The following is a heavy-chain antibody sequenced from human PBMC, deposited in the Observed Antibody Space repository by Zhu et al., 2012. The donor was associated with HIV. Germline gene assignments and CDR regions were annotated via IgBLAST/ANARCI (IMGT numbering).Heavy chain of an antibody. D-gene: IGHD1-26*01. Sequence: QVQLQQWGAGLLKPSETLSLTCAVYGGSFSGYYWSWIRQPPGKGLEWIGEINHSGSTNYNPSLKSRVTISVDTSKNQFSLKLSSVTAADTAVYYCARPYSGSLGVFDAFDIWGQGTMVTVSS. CDR2: INHSGST. CDR3: ARPYSGSLGVFDAFDI. CDR1: GGSFSGYY. J-gene: IGHJ3*02. V-gene: IGHV4-34*01.